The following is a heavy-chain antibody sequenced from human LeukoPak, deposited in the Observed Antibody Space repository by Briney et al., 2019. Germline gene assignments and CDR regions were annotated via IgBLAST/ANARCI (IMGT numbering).Heavy chain of an antibody. D-gene: IGHD3-3*01. CDR1: GGSISSYY. V-gene: IGHV4-59*01. CDR3: ARAIYYDFWSGCDY. J-gene: IGHJ4*02. Sequence: SETLSLTCTVSGGSISSYYWSWIRQPPGKGLEWIGYIYYSGSTNYNPSLKSRVTISVDTSKNQFSLKLSSVTAADTAVYYCARAIYYDFWSGCDYWGQGTLVTVSS. CDR2: IYYSGST.